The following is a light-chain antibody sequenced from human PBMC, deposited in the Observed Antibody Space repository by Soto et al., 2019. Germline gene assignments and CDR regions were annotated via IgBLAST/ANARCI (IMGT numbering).Light chain of an antibody. J-gene: IGLJ3*02. V-gene: IGLV2-23*01. CDR3: FSYAGSTTWV. CDR2: EAS. Sequence: QSALTQPASVSGSPGQSITISCTGTSSDIGSYNFVSWYQQRPGKATKLMIFEASKRPSVVPYRFSGSKSANTASLTISGLQAEDEADYYCFSYAGSTTWVFGGGTKLTVL. CDR1: SSDIGSYNF.